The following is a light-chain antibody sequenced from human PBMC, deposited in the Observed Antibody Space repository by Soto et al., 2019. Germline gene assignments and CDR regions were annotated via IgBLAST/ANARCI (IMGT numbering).Light chain of an antibody. CDR1: SSNIGADYD. Sequence: QSVLTQPPSVSGAPGQRVTISCTGSSSNIGADYDVHWYQQLPGTARKLLIYANTNRPSGVPDRFSGSKSGTSGSLAISGLQAEDEADYYCQSYDSTLNGYVFGTGTKLTVL. CDR3: QSYDSTLNGYV. CDR2: ANT. J-gene: IGLJ1*01. V-gene: IGLV1-40*01.